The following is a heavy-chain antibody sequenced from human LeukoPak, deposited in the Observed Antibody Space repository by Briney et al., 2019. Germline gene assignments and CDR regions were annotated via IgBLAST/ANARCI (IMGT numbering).Heavy chain of an antibody. CDR2: FDPEDGET. V-gene: IGHV1-24*01. Sequence: ASVKVSCKVSGYTLTELSMHWVRQAPGKGLEWMGGFDPEDGETIYAQKFQGRVTMTTDTSTSTAYMELRSLRSDDTAVYYCARSGVGATTLLDYWGQGTLVTVSS. CDR3: ARSGVGATTLLDY. D-gene: IGHD1-26*01. CDR1: GYTLTELS. J-gene: IGHJ4*02.